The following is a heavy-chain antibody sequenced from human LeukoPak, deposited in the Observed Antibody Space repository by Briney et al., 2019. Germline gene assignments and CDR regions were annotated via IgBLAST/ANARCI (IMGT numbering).Heavy chain of an antibody. CDR1: GFTFSSYD. V-gene: IGHV3-13*05. CDR3: AGQARPGSAEGAFYI. Sequence: PGGSLRLSCAASGFTFSSYDMHWVRQDKGKGLEWVSAISTAGDPYYLGSVKGRFTISRENAKNSFYLQMNSLRAGDTAVYYCAGQARPGSAEGAFYIWGQGTMVAVSS. D-gene: IGHD2-2*01. CDR2: ISTAGDP. J-gene: IGHJ3*02.